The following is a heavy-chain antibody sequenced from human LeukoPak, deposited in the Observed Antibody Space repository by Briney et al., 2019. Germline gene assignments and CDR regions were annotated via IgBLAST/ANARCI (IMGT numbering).Heavy chain of an antibody. CDR2: ISGSGGST. D-gene: IGHD3-10*01. J-gene: IGHJ4*02. CDR3: AKGGSGSYPLDY. Sequence: GGSLRLSCAASGFPFDSYAMSWVRQAPGKGLEWVSAISGSGGSTYYADSVKGRFTISRDNSKNTLYLQMNSLRAEDTAVYYCAKGGSGSYPLDYWGQGTLVTVSS. CDR1: GFPFDSYA. V-gene: IGHV3-23*01.